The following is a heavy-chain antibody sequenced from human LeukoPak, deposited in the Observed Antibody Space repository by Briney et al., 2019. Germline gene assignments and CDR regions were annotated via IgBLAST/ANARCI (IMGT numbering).Heavy chain of an antibody. CDR2: INCNTGDT. V-gene: IGHV1-46*01. CDR3: ARALGDYASARVYCFAD. CDR1: GYNFIAYY. Sequence: GASVKASCKASGYNFIAYYMHWVRQAPGHGLEWMGIINCNTGDTKYAQKFQGRVTVTRDTSTSTVYMELGSLRSEDTAMYYCARALGDYASARVYCFADWGQGTLVPVSS. D-gene: IGHD3-16*01. J-gene: IGHJ4*02.